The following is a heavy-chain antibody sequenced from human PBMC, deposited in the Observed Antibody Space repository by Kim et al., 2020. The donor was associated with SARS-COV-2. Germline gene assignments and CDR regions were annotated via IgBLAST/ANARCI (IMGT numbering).Heavy chain of an antibody. Sequence: KGRFTISRDNAKNSLYLQMNSLRDEDTAVYYCAREYSGWTLSISTYYFDYWGQGTLVTVSS. CDR3: AREYSGWTLSISTYYFDY. V-gene: IGHV3-48*02. J-gene: IGHJ4*02. D-gene: IGHD6-19*01.